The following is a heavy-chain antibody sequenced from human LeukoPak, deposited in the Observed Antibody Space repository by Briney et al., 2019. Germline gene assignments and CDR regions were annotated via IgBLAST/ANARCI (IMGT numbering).Heavy chain of an antibody. J-gene: IGHJ4*02. CDR3: AKARGIAVAGTTFDY. D-gene: IGHD6-19*01. CDR2: IRYDGSNK. Sequence: GGSLRLSCAASGFTFSSYGMHWVRQAPGKGLEGVAFIRYDGSNKYYADSVKGRFTISRDNSKNTLYLQMNSLRAEDTAVYYCAKARGIAVAGTTFDYWGQGTLVTVSS. V-gene: IGHV3-30*02. CDR1: GFTFSSYG.